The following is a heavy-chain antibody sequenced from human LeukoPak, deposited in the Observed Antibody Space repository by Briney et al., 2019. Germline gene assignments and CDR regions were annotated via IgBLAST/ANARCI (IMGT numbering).Heavy chain of an antibody. J-gene: IGHJ4*02. V-gene: IGHV3-48*03. Sequence: PGRSLRLSCAASGFTFSSYEMNWVRQAPGKGLEWVSYISSSGGTIYYADSVKGRFTISRDSAKNSLYLQMNSLRAEDTAVYYCARSVYGDYPDYWGQGTLVTVSS. D-gene: IGHD4-17*01. CDR3: ARSVYGDYPDY. CDR1: GFTFSSYE. CDR2: ISSSGGTI.